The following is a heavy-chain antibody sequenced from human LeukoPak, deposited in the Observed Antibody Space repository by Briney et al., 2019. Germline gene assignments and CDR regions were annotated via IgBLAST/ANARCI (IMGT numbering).Heavy chain of an antibody. CDR1: GFTFSSFA. CDR3: ARPDYGASGDY. CDR2: IWHDGSNK. D-gene: IGHD4-17*01. V-gene: IGHV3-33*08. J-gene: IGHJ4*02. Sequence: GGSLRLSCAASGFTFSSFAMHWVRQAPGKGLEWVAVIWHDGSNKYYTDSVKGRFTISRDDSKNTLYLQMNSLKAEDTAVYYCARPDYGASGDYWGQGTLVTVSS.